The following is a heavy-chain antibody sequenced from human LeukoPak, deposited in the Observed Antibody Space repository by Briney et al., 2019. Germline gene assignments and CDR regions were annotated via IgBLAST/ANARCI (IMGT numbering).Heavy chain of an antibody. J-gene: IGHJ4*02. CDR1: GGSISSGGYY. V-gene: IGHV4-31*03. CDR2: IYYSGST. D-gene: IGHD5-18*01. CDR3: ARGRYDTAMVFYFDY. Sequence: SETLSLTCTVSGGSISSGGYYWSWIRQHPGKGLEWIGYIYYSGSTYYNPSLKSRVTISADTSNNQFSLKLSSVTAADTAVYYCARGRYDTAMVFYFDYWGQGTLVTVSS.